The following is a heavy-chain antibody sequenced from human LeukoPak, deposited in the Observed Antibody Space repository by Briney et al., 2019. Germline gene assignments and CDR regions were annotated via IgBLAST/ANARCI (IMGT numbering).Heavy chain of an antibody. Sequence: GGSLRLSCAVSGFTFSSYAMTWVRQAPGKGLEWVSVISGSGGSTNYADSVKGRFTVSRDNSKNTLYLQMNSLRAEDTAVYYCAKARIAVGYYGMDVWGKGTTVTVSS. CDR1: GFTFSSYA. D-gene: IGHD6-13*01. J-gene: IGHJ6*04. V-gene: IGHV3-23*01. CDR2: ISGSGGST. CDR3: AKARIAVGYYGMDV.